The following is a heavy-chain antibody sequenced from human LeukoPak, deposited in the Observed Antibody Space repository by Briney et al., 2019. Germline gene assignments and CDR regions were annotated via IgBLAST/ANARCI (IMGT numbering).Heavy chain of an antibody. CDR2: INPSGGST. J-gene: IGHJ5*02. D-gene: IGHD6-19*01. CDR3: ATNTLAVGWFDP. Sequence: ASVKVSCKASGYTFTSYYMHRVRQAPGQGLEWMGIINPSGGSTSYAQKFQGRVTMTRDTSTSTVYMELSSLRSEDTAVYYCATNTLAVGWFDPWGQGTLVTVSS. V-gene: IGHV1-46*01. CDR1: GYTFTSYY.